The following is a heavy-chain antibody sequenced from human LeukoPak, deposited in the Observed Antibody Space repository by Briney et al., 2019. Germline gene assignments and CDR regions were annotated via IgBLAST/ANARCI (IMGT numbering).Heavy chain of an antibody. CDR2: ISYDGSNK. CDR1: GFTFSSYT. Sequence: PGGSLRLYCAASGFTFSSYTMNWVRQAPGKGLEGVAVISYDGSNKYYADSVKGRFTISRDNSKNTLYLQMNSLRAEDTAVYYCARDLRYSGSYFSYWGQGTLVTVSS. J-gene: IGHJ4*02. CDR3: ARDLRYSGSYFSY. D-gene: IGHD1-26*01. V-gene: IGHV3-30*04.